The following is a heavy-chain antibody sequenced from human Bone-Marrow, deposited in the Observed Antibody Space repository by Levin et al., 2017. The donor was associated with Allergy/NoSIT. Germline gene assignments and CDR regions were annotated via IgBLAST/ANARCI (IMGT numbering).Heavy chain of an antibody. CDR2: IRARGAGT. Sequence: SVKVSCAASGLTFSTYALTWVRRAPGKGLEWVSTIRARGAGTFYADSVKGRFTISRDDSKNTLYLQMKGLRAEDTALYYCGRDPNGDYVGAFDLWGQGTMVTVSS. V-gene: IGHV3-23*01. CDR1: GLTFSTYA. J-gene: IGHJ3*01. CDR3: GRDPNGDYVGAFDL. D-gene: IGHD2-8*01.